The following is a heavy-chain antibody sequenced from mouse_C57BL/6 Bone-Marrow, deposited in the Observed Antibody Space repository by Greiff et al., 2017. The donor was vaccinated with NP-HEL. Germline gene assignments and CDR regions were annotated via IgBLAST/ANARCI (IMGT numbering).Heavy chain of an antibody. CDR3: TRGGGYGNYFDY. CDR2: IDPETGGS. J-gene: IGHJ2*01. CDR1: GYTFTDYE. V-gene: IGHV1-15*01. Sequence: QVQLQQSGAELVRPGASVTLSCKASGYTFTDYEMHWVKQTPVHGLEWIGAIDPETGGSAYNQKFTGKAILTADKSSSTDYMELRSLTAEDSAVYYCTRGGGYGNYFDYWGQGTTLTVSS. D-gene: IGHD2-1*01.